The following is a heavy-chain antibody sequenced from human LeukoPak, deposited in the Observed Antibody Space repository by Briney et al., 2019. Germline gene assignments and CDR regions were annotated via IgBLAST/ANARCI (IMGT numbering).Heavy chain of an antibody. V-gene: IGHV4-59*08. Sequence: SETLSLTCTVSGGSISSYYWSWIRQPPGKGLEWIGYIYYSGSTNYNPSLKSRVTISVDTSKNQFSLKLSSVTAADTAVYYCARHDVTTGPWFDLWGQGTLVTVSS. CDR1: GGSISSYY. J-gene: IGHJ5*02. CDR2: IYYSGST. D-gene: IGHD4-17*01. CDR3: ARHDVTTGPWFDL.